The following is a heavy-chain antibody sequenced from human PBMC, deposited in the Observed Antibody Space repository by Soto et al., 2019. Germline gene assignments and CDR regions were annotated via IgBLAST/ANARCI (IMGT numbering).Heavy chain of an antibody. J-gene: IGHJ6*02. D-gene: IGHD6-6*01. V-gene: IGHV1-69*13. CDR1: GGTFSSYA. CDR2: IIPIFGTA. Sequence: SVKVSCKASGGTFSSYAISWVRQAPGLGLEWMGGIIPIFGTANYAQKFQGRVTITADESTSTAYMELSSLRSEDTAVYYCARGRYSSSYYYYYGMDVWGQGTTVTVSS. CDR3: ARGRYSSSYYYYYGMDV.